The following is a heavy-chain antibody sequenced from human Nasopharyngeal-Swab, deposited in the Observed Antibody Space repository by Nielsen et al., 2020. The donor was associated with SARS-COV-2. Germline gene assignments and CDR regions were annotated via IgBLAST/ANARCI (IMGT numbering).Heavy chain of an antibody. V-gene: IGHV3-53*04. Sequence: GGSLRLSCAASGFTVSSNYMSWVRQAPGKGLEWVSVIYSGGSTYYADSVKGRFTISRHNSKNTLYPQMNSLRAEDTAVYYCARDLGSSGSSVSLDVWGKGTTVTVSS. CDR1: GFTVSSNY. CDR2: IYSGGST. J-gene: IGHJ6*04. D-gene: IGHD1-26*01. CDR3: ARDLGSSGSSVSLDV.